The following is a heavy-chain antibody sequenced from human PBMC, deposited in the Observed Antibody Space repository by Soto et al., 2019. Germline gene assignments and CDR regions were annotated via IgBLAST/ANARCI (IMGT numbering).Heavy chain of an antibody. CDR3: AREKQMATIGIDAFDI. J-gene: IGHJ3*02. CDR2: IIPIFGTA. V-gene: IGHV1-69*01. D-gene: IGHD5-12*01. CDR1: GGTFSSYA. Sequence: QVQLVQSGAEVKKPGSSVKVSCKASGGTFSSYAISWVRQAPGQGLEWMGGIIPIFGTANCAQKFQGRVTITADESTSTAYMELSSLRSEDTAVYYCAREKQMATIGIDAFDIWGQGTMVTVSS.